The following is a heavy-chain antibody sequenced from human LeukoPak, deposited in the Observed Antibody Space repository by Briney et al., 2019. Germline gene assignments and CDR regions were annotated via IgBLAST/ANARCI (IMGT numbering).Heavy chain of an antibody. V-gene: IGHV3-53*01. J-gene: IGHJ4*02. CDR1: GFTVSSNY. D-gene: IGHD6-13*01. CDR3: AREKAGTFDY. Sequence: WGSLRLSCAASGFTVSSNYMSWVRQAPGKGLEWVSVIYSGGSTYYADSVKGRFTISRDNSKNTLYLQMNSLRAEDTAVYYCAREKAGTFDYWGQGTLVTVSS. CDR2: IYSGGST.